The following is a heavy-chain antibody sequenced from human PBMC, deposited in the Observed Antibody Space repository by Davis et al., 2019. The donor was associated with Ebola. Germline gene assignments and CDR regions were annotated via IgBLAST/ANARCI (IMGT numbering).Heavy chain of an antibody. CDR3: VRAYSFGSIPYFDF. V-gene: IGHV3-23*01. CDR2: ISGSGHST. CDR1: GFTFITYA. J-gene: IGHJ4*02. Sequence: GESLKISCAASGFTFITYAINWVRQAPGKGLEWVSFISGSGHSTYYADSVRGRFTISRDNSKSTLYLQMNSLRADDTAVYYCVRAYSFGSIPYFDFWGQGTLVTVSS. D-gene: IGHD5-18*01.